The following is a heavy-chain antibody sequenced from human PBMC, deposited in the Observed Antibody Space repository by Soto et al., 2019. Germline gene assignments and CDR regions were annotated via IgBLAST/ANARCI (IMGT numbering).Heavy chain of an antibody. D-gene: IGHD2-2*02. CDR1: GFTFSSYA. CDR2: VSGGGGSA. Sequence: GGSLRLSCAASGFTFSSYAMSWVRQAPGKGLEWVSGVSGGGGSAYYADSVKGRFTISRDNSMNALFLQLNSLRADDTAVYYCAKGDAIRAFDVWGQGTMVTVSS. J-gene: IGHJ3*01. CDR3: AKGDAIRAFDV. V-gene: IGHV3-23*01.